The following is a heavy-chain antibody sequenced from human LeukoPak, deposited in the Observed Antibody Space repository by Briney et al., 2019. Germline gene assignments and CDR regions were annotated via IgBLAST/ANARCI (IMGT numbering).Heavy chain of an antibody. CDR1: GGSFSGYY. D-gene: IGHD3-22*01. CDR2: IYYSGSS. Sequence: PSETLSLTCAVYGGSFSGYYWGWIRQPPGKGLEWIGSIYYSGSSYYNPSLKSRVTISVDTSKNQFSLKLSSVTAADTAVYYCASLPYYYDSSGFVWGQGTLVTVSS. V-gene: IGHV4-39*01. J-gene: IGHJ4*02. CDR3: ASLPYYYDSSGFV.